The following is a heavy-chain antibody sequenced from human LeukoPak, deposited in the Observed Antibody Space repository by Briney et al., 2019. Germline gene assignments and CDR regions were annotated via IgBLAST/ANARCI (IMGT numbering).Heavy chain of an antibody. Sequence: SETVPRQASGYTFPSYGLRWVRQAPAQGLEGMGWISAYNGNPNYAQKLQGRVTMTTDTSTSTAEMELRSLGSDDTGVYFCARDKRGKGDYWGQGTLVTVSS. CDR1: GYTFPSYG. CDR3: ARDKRGKGDY. CDR2: ISAYNGNP. J-gene: IGHJ4*02. D-gene: IGHD4-23*01. V-gene: IGHV1-18*01.